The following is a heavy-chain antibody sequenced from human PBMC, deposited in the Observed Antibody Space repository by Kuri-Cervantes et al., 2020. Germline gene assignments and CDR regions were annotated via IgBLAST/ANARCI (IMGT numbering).Heavy chain of an antibody. D-gene: IGHD3-22*01. CDR1: GGSFSGFY. CDR3: ARGLIGTSVVVVISYDY. CDR2: INHSGSI. V-gene: IGHV4-34*01. J-gene: IGHJ4*02. Sequence: SETLSLTCAVYGGSFSGFYWSWIRQPPGKGLEWIGEINHSGSINYNPSLKSRVTISVDTSKNQFSLKLRSVTAADTAVYYCARGLIGTSVVVVISYDYWGQGTLVTVSS.